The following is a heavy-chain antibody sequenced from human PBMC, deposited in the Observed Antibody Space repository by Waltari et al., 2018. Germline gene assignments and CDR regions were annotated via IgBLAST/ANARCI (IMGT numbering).Heavy chain of an antibody. V-gene: IGHV4-34*01. CDR3: ARIVVQQLVRTPLNWYFDL. D-gene: IGHD6-13*01. Sequence: QVQLQQWGAGLLKPSETLSLTCAVYGGSFSGYYWSWIRQPPGKGLEWIGEINHSGSTNYNRSLKRRGTIAVDTSKDQVSRKLSAVTAADTAVYYGARIVVQQLVRTPLNWYFDLWGRGTLVTVSS. CDR1: GGSFSGYY. J-gene: IGHJ2*01. CDR2: INHSGST.